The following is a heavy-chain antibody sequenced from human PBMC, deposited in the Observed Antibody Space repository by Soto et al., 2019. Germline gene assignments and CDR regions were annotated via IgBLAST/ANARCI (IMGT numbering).Heavy chain of an antibody. D-gene: IGHD2-2*01. CDR1: GFTFDDYT. J-gene: IGHJ6*02. V-gene: IGHV3-43*01. Sequence: PGGSLRLSCAASGFTFDDYTMHWVRQAPGKGLEWVSLISWDGGSTYYADSVKGRFTISRDNSKNSLYLQMNSLRTEDTALYYCAKDIGYCSSTSCYPQSRYYYYYGMDVWGQGTTVTVSS. CDR3: AKDIGYCSSTSCYPQSRYYYYYGMDV. CDR2: ISWDGGST.